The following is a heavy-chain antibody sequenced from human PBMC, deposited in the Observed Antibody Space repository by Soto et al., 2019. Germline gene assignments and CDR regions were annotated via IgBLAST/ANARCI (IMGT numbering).Heavy chain of an antibody. V-gene: IGHV4-4*02. CDR1: GGSISSSNW. D-gene: IGHD3-9*01. Sequence: SETLSLTCAVSGGSISSSNWWSWVRQPPGKGLEWIGEIYHSGSTNYSPSLKSRVTISVDKSKNQFSLKLSSVTAADTAVYYCATYYDILNGYLFDSWGQGSLVT. J-gene: IGHJ4*02. CDR3: ATYYDILNGYLFDS. CDR2: IYHSGST.